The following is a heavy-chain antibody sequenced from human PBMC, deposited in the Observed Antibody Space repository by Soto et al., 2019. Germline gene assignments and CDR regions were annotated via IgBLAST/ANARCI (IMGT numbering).Heavy chain of an antibody. V-gene: IGHV1-18*01. D-gene: IGHD1-1*01. J-gene: IGHJ3*02. Sequence: QVQLVQSGAEVKKPGASVKVSCKASGYTFTSYGISWVRQAPGQGHELMGWISAYNGNTNYAQKLQGRVTMTKDTSTSTASMVLRSLRSDDTAVYYCAIDSYYGYNADDAFDIWCQVAMVTVSS. CDR2: ISAYNGNT. CDR1: GYTFTSYG. CDR3: AIDSYYGYNADDAFDI.